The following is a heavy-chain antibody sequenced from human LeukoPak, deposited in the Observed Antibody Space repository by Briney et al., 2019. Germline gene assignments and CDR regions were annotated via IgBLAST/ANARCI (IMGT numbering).Heavy chain of an antibody. CDR1: GFTFSSYA. J-gene: IGHJ4*02. CDR3: AKGVIYDSSGYLAH. CDR2: ISGSGGST. V-gene: IGHV3-23*01. Sequence: GGSLRLSCAASGFTFSSYAMSWVRQAPGKGLEWVSAISGSGGSTYYADSVKGRFTISRDNSKNTLYLQMNSLRAEDTAVYYCAKGVIYDSSGYLAHWGQRTLVTVSS. D-gene: IGHD3-22*01.